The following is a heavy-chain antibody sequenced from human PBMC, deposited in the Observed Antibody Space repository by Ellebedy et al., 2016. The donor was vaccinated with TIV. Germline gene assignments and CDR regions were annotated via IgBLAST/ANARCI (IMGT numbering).Heavy chain of an antibody. V-gene: IGHV1-2*02. J-gene: IGHJ3*02. CDR2: INPNSGGT. D-gene: IGHD2-2*01. CDR3: APWGSTSYDAFDI. CDR1: GYTFTSYG. Sequence: ASVKVSXXASGYTFTSYGISWVRQAPGQGLEWMGWINPNSGGTNYAQKFQGRVTMTRDTSISTAYMELSRLRSDDTAVYYCAPWGSTSYDAFDIWGQGTMVTVSS.